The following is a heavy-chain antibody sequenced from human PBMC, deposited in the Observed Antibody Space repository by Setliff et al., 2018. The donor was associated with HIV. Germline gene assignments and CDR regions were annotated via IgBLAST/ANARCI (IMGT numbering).Heavy chain of an antibody. CDR2: IIPILGMS. CDR3: ARGGVCTSTSCGGNYYYGMDV. D-gene: IGHD2-2*01. CDR1: GGTFSIYA. V-gene: IGHV1-69*10. J-gene: IGHJ6*02. Sequence: SVKVSCKASGGTFSIYAISWVRQAPGQGLEWMGGIIPILGMSIYAQKFQGRVTITADESTSTAYMELSSLRSDGTAVYYCARGGVCTSTSCGGNYYYGMDVWGQGTTVTVSS.